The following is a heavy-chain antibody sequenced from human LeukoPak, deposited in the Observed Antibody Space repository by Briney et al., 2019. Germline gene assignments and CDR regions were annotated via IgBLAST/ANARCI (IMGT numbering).Heavy chain of an antibody. CDR3: AKDATAVPGTVYMDV. CDR2: IKQDGSEK. D-gene: IGHD6-13*01. J-gene: IGHJ6*03. CDR1: GFTFSSYW. V-gene: IGHV3-7*01. Sequence: GGSLRLSCAASGFTFSSYWMSWVRQAPGKGLEWVANIKQDGSEKYYVDSVKGRFTISRDNAKNSLYLQMNSLRAEDTALYYCAKDATAVPGTVYMDVWGKGTTVTISS.